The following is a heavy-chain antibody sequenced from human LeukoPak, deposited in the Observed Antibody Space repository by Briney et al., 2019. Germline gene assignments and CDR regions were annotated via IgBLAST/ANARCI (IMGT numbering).Heavy chain of an antibody. J-gene: IGHJ3*02. CDR2: INPSGGST. CDR1: GYTFTSYY. V-gene: IGHV1-46*01. D-gene: IGHD3-3*01. CDR3: ASSSRGHDFWSGYYTLDAFDI. Sequence: ASVKVSCKASGYTFTSYYMHWVRQAPGQGLEWMGIINPSGGSTSYAQKFQGRVTTTRDMSTSTVYMELSSLRSEDTAVYYCASSSRGHDFWSGYYTLDAFDIWGQGTMVTVSS.